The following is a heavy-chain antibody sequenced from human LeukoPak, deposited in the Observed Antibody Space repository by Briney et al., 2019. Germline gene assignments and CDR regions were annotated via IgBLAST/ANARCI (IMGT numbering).Heavy chain of an antibody. CDR2: FYYSGST. J-gene: IGHJ6*03. V-gene: IGHV4-59*01. D-gene: IGHD3-3*01. CDR1: GGSFSGYY. Sequence: PSETLSLTCAVYGGSFSGYYWSWIRQPPGKGLEWIGYFYYSGSTNYNPSLKSRVTISVDTSKNQFSLKLSSVTAADTAVYYCASGLYYDFWSGNPTDYYYYMDVWGKGTTVTVSS. CDR3: ASGLYYDFWSGNPTDYYYYMDV.